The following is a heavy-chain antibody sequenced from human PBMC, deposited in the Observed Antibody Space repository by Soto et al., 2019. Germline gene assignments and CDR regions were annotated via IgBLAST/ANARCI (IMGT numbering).Heavy chain of an antibody. V-gene: IGHV3-23*01. CDR1: GFTFSSYA. CDR3: AKSRRGRAGLTSGIAAAGTFDY. D-gene: IGHD6-13*01. J-gene: IGHJ4*02. Sequence: GGSLRLSCAASGFTFSSYAMSWVRQAPGKGLEWVSAISGSGGSTYYADSVKGRFTISRDNSKNTLYLQMNSLRAEDTAVYYCAKSRRGRAGLTSGIAAAGTFDYWGQGTLVTVSS. CDR2: ISGSGGST.